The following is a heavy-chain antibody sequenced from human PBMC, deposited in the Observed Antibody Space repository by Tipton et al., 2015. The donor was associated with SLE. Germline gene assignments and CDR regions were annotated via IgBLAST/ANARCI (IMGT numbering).Heavy chain of an antibody. Sequence: PGLVKPSETLSLTCADYGGSISSYYWSWIRQPPGKGLEWIGEINYSGSTYYNPSLKSRVTISVDTSKNQFSLKLSSVTAADTAVYYCAATSSSWLPDAFDIWGQGTMVTVSS. CDR3: AATSSSWLPDAFDI. J-gene: IGHJ3*02. D-gene: IGHD6-13*01. V-gene: IGHV4-59*04. CDR2: INYSGST. CDR1: GGSISSYY.